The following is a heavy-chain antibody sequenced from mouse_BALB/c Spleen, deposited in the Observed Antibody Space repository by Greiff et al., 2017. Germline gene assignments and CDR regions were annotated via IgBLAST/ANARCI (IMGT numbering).Heavy chain of an antibody. V-gene: IGHV3-2*02. Sequence: EVQLQESGPGLVKPSQSLSLTCTVTGYSITSDYAWNWIRQFPGNKLEWMGYISYSGSTSYNPSLKSRTSITRDTSKNQFFLQLNSVTTEDTATYYGARRGNYYAMDYWGQGTSVTVSS. D-gene: IGHD2-1*01. CDR2: ISYSGST. J-gene: IGHJ4*01. CDR1: GYSITSDYA. CDR3: ARRGNYYAMDY.